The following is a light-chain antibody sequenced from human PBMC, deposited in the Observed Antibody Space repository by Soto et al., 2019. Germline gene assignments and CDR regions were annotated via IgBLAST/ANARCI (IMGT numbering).Light chain of an antibody. CDR2: EVS. CDR1: SSDVGGYKY. CDR3: NSYTSSTSRPYV. V-gene: IGLV2-14*01. Sequence: QSVLTQPRSVSGSPGQSVTISCTGTSSDVGGYKYVSWYQQKPGKAPKLLIFEVSSRPSGVSNRFSGSKSGNTASLTISALQAEDEADYFCNSYTSSTSRPYVFGTGTKVTVL. J-gene: IGLJ1*01.